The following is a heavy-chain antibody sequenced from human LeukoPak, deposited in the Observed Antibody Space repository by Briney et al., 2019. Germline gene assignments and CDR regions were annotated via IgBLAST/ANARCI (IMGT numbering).Heavy chain of an antibody. D-gene: IGHD6-19*01. CDR2: IYPGDSDT. J-gene: IGHJ4*02. Sequence: PGESLKISCKGSGYSFTSYWIGWVRQMPGKGLEWMGIIYPGDSDTRYSPSFQGQVTISADKSISTAYLQWSSLKASDTAMYYCARTLKWKQWQTEDYFDYWGQGTLVTVSS. V-gene: IGHV5-51*01. CDR3: ARTLKWKQWQTEDYFDY. CDR1: GYSFTSYW.